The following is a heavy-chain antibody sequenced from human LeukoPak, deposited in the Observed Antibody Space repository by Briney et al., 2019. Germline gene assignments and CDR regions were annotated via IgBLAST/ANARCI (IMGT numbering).Heavy chain of an antibody. V-gene: IGHV4-30-2*01. D-gene: IGHD3-22*01. CDR3: ASRRGGYYDSSGPPDY. J-gene: IGHJ4*02. Sequence: PSQTLSLTCAVSGGSISSGGYSWSWIRQPPGKGLEWIRYIYHSGSTYYNPSLKSRVTISVDRSKNQFSLKLSSVTAADTAVYYCASRRGGYYDSSGPPDYWGQGTLVTVSS. CDR2: IYHSGST. CDR1: GGSISSGGYS.